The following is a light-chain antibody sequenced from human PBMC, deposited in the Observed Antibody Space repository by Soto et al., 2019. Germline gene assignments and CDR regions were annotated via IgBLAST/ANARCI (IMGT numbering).Light chain of an antibody. J-gene: IGKJ2*01. CDR3: QQYAGWPRT. CDR2: GAS. CDR1: QSIGTN. Sequence: ETVMTQSPATLSVSRGDRVTLSCRASQSIGTNLLWLQQSPGQPPRLLISGASDRVAGVPDRFSGSGSGTDFTLTISGLQSEDCAVYYCQQYAGWPRTFGQGTKVDIK. V-gene: IGKV3-15*01.